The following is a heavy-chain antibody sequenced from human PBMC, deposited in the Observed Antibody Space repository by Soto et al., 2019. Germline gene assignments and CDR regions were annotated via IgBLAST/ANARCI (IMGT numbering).Heavy chain of an antibody. CDR3: ARGHDILTGWKIEF. CDR1: GYSFTDFG. D-gene: IGHD3-9*01. J-gene: IGHJ4*02. CDR2: ISAYNGNR. V-gene: IGHV1-18*01. Sequence: QAQLVQSGSEVKKPGATVKVSCKASGYSFTDFGVNWVRQAPGQGREWLGWISAYNGNRVYAQSFQARLTLTTATTRNTSYLELTNHSSADTAIYYCARGHDILTGWKIEFWGQGTLVIVSS.